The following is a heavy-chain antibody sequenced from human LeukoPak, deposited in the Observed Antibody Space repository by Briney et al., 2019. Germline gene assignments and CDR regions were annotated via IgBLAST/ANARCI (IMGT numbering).Heavy chain of an antibody. D-gene: IGHD3-16*01. Sequence: ASVKVSCKASGFTFTSSAMQWVRQARGQRLEWIGWIVVGSGNTNYAQKFQERVTITRDMSTSTAYMELSSLRSEDTAVYYCAADPDYVWGSYSCWGQGTLVTVSS. V-gene: IGHV1-58*02. J-gene: IGHJ4*02. CDR3: AADPDYVWGSYSC. CDR2: IVVGSGNT. CDR1: GFTFTSSA.